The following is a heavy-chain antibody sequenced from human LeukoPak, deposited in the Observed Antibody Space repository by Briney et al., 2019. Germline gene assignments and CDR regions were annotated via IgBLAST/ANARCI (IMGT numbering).Heavy chain of an antibody. Sequence: PSKTLSLTCSVSGGSISSRSYYWGWIRQPPGKGLEWIGSIYYSANTYYNPSLKSRVTMSVDTSKNQFSLRLSSVTAADTAVYYCTRQHQLGNNDASDIWGQGTMVTVSS. J-gene: IGHJ3*02. V-gene: IGHV4-39*01. CDR2: IYYSANT. CDR1: GGSISSRSYY. CDR3: TRQHQLGNNDASDI. D-gene: IGHD1-26*01.